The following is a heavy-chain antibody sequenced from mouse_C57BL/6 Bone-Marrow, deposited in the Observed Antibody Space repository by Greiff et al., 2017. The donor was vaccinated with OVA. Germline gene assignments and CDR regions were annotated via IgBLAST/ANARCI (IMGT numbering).Heavy chain of an antibody. J-gene: IGHJ1*03. CDR2: IDPANGNT. Sequence: EVQLQESVAELVRPGASVKLSCTASGFNIKNTYMHWVKQRPEQGLEWIGRIDPANGNTKYAPKFQGKATITADTSSNTAYLQLSSLTSEDTAIYYCALITTVVAKGYWYFDVWGTGTTVTVSS. V-gene: IGHV14-3*01. CDR1: GFNIKNTY. D-gene: IGHD1-1*01. CDR3: ALITTVVAKGYWYFDV.